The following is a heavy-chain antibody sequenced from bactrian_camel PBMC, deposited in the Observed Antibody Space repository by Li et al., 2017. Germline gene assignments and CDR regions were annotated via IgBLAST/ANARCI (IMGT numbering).Heavy chain of an antibody. CDR1: RYMYDNGC. CDR2: IDTDGRS. J-gene: IGHJ4*01. CDR3: AAGGSVGDNSYRWFWARHYDH. Sequence: HVQLVESGGGSVQPGGSLRLSCAASRYMYDNGCMGWLRQAPGKEREGVATIDTDGRSMYANSVKGRFTVSKDTAKTTLYLEMNNLRPRDTAIYYCAAGGSVGDNSYRWFWARHYDHWGQGTQVTVS. V-gene: IGHV3S53*01. D-gene: IGHD5*01.